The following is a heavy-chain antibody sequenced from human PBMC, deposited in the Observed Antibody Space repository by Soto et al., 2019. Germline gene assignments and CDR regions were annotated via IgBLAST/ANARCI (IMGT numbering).Heavy chain of an antibody. CDR1: GGRFTSYG. J-gene: IGHJ6*02. D-gene: IGHD3-22*01. V-gene: IGHV5-51*01. CDR3: ARQAHYYDSSGLSSGYYGMDV. Sequence: GEPMRNPCQGYGGRFTSYGIGWVRQMPGKGLERMGIIYPGDSDTRYSPSFQGQVTISADKSISTAYLQWSSLKASDTAMYYCARQAHYYDSSGLSSGYYGMDVWGQGNTVTVSS. CDR2: IYPGDSDT.